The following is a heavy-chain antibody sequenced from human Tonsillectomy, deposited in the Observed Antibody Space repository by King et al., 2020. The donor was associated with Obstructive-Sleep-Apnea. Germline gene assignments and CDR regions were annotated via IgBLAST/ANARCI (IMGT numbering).Heavy chain of an antibody. CDR3: ARGGYGDS. D-gene: IGHD5-12*01. CDR1: GGSISSYF. CDR2: IYYSGST. Sequence: QLQESGPGLVKPSETLSLTCTVSGGSISSYFWSWIRQPPGKGLEWIGYIYYSGSTNYNPSLKSRVTISVDTSKNQFSLKLTSVTPADTAVYYGARGGYGDSWGQGTLVTVSS. J-gene: IGHJ4*02. V-gene: IGHV4-59*01.